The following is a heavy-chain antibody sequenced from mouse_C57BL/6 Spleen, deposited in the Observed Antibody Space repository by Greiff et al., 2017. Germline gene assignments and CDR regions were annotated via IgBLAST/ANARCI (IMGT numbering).Heavy chain of an antibody. D-gene: IGHD6-1*01. V-gene: IGHV1-69*01. CDR1: GYTFTSYW. CDR2: IDPSDGYT. Sequence: QVQLQQPGAELVMPGASVKLSCKASGYTFTSYWMHWVKQRPGQGLEWIGEIDPSDGYTNYNQKFKGKSTLTVDKSSSTAYMQLSSLASEDSAVYYCARRASAFDDWGQGTTLTVSS. CDR3: ARRASAFDD. J-gene: IGHJ2*01.